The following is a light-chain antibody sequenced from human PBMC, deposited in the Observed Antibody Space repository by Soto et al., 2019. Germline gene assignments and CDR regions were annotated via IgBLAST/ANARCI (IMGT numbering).Light chain of an antibody. CDR2: DVS. CDR1: SSDVGAYKY. J-gene: IGLJ3*02. Sequence: QSVLTQPASVSGSPGQSITISCTGTSSDVGAYKYVSWYQHHPGKAPKLMIYDVSKRPSGVSNRFSGSKSDNTASLTISGLQAEDEAYYYCSSYTGSGTWVFGTGTKLTVL. CDR3: SSYTGSGTWV. V-gene: IGLV2-14*01.